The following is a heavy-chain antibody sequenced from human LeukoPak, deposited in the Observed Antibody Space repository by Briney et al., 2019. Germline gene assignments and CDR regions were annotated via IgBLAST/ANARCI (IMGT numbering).Heavy chain of an antibody. CDR3: ARAGSWERLDY. Sequence: SVKVSCKASGGTFSSYAISWVRQAPGQGLEWMGRIIPILGIANYAQKFQGRVTITAGKSTSTAYMELSSLRSEDTAVYYCARAGSWERLDYWGQGALVTVSS. CDR2: IIPILGIA. J-gene: IGHJ4*02. V-gene: IGHV1-69*04. CDR1: GGTFSSYA. D-gene: IGHD1-26*01.